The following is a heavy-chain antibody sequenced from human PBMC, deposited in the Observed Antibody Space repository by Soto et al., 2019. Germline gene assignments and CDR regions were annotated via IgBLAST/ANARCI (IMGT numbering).Heavy chain of an antibody. V-gene: IGHV3-33*01. J-gene: IGHJ4*02. CDR2: IWYDGSNK. Sequence: LRLSCAASGFTFSSYAMHWVRQAPGKGLEWVAVIWYDGSNKYYADSVKGRFTLSRDHSKNTLYLQMNSLRAEDTAVYYCARALGSYSSSWSKDYWGQGTLVTVS. CDR1: GFTFSSYA. CDR3: ARALGSYSSSWSKDY. D-gene: IGHD6-13*01.